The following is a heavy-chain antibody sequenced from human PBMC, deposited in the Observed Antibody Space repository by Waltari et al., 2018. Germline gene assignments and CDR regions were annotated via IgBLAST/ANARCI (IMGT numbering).Heavy chain of an antibody. CDR2: IWHDGSKK. V-gene: IGHV3-33*08. CDR3: SKPLQFSNVFEV. CDR1: GFPSRYFG. D-gene: IGHD3-16*01. J-gene: IGHJ6*02. Sequence: QVELVESGGDVVQTGRSLRLSCAPSGFPSRYFGMHWLRQVPGKGLEWVAHIWHDGSKKYYADSVKGRFTISRDNSKNTVYLQISNLRPEDTAMYFCSKPLQFSNVFEVWGQGTRVIVSS.